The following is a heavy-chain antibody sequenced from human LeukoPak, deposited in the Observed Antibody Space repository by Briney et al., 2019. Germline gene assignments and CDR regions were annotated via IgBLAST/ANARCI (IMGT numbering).Heavy chain of an antibody. V-gene: IGHV1-8*02. CDR1: GYTFTSYG. CDR2: MNPNSGNT. Sequence: ASVKVSCKASGYTFTSYGISWVRQAPGQGLEWMGWMNPNSGNTGYAQKFQGRVTMTRNTSISTAYMELSSLRSEDTAVYYCARSLYYYYYMDVWGKGTTVTISS. CDR3: ARSLYYYYYMDV. J-gene: IGHJ6*03. D-gene: IGHD5/OR15-5a*01.